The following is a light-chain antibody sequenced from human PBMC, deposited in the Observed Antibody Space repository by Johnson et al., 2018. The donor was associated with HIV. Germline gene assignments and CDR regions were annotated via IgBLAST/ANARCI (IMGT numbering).Light chain of an antibody. Sequence: QSVLTQPPSVSAAPGQKVTISCSGSRSNIGNNYVSWYQQLPGTAPKLLIYENNKRPSGIPDRFSGSKSGTSATLGITGLQTGDEADYYCGTWDSGLGAVYVFGPGTKVTVL. J-gene: IGLJ1*01. V-gene: IGLV1-51*02. CDR1: RSNIGNNY. CDR3: GTWDSGLGAVYV. CDR2: ENN.